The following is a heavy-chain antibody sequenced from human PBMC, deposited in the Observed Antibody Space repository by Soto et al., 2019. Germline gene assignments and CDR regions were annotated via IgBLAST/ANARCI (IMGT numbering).Heavy chain of an antibody. CDR2: MNPNNGKT. V-gene: IGHV1-8*01. J-gene: IGHJ5*02. CDR3: AKDFGGLYNWFDP. CDR1: GYMCTRHD. Sequence: GASVKVSCKASGYMCTRHDINWVGRAAGQGLEWLGRMNPNNGKTDYAQKFQGRLTMTRDTSIGTVYMELSSLTSEDTAVYYCAKDFGGLYNWFDPWGQGTLVTVSS. D-gene: IGHD3-16*01.